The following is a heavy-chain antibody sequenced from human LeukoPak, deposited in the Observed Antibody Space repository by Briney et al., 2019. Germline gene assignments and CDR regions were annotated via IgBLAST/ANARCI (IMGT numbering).Heavy chain of an antibody. CDR3: ARVLYCSGGSCYHFDY. CDR2: IYYSGST. V-gene: IGHV4-59*08. Sequence: SETLSLTCTVSGGSISSYYWSWIRQPPGKGLEWIGYIYYSGSTNYNPSLKSRVTISVDTSKNQFSLKLSSVTAADTAVYYCARVLYCSGGSCYHFDYWGQGTLVTVSS. D-gene: IGHD2-15*01. J-gene: IGHJ4*02. CDR1: GGSISSYY.